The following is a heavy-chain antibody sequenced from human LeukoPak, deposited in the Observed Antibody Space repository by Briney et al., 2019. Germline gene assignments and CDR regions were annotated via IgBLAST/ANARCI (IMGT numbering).Heavy chain of an antibody. Sequence: ASVKVSCKASGYTFTSYDINWVRLATGQGLEWMGWMNPNSGNTGYAQKFQGRVTITRNTSISTAYMELSSLRSEDTAVYYCAREDDGDWFFDYWGQGTLVTVSS. CDR3: AREDDGDWFFDY. V-gene: IGHV1-8*03. D-gene: IGHD3-9*01. CDR2: MNPNSGNT. J-gene: IGHJ4*02. CDR1: GYTFTSYD.